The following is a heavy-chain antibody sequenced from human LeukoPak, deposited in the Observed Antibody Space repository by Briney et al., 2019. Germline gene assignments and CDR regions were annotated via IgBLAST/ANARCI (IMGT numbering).Heavy chain of an antibody. Sequence: GGSLRLSCAASGFTFSNYAMSWVRQAPGKGLEWVSSISGSGGSTYYADSVKGRFTISRDDSKNTAYLQMNSLKTEDTAVYYCTRPARGYGEYASYDNYWGQGTLVTVSS. CDR1: GFTFSNYA. V-gene: IGHV3-23*01. J-gene: IGHJ4*02. D-gene: IGHD4-17*01. CDR2: ISGSGGST. CDR3: TRPARGYGEYASYDNY.